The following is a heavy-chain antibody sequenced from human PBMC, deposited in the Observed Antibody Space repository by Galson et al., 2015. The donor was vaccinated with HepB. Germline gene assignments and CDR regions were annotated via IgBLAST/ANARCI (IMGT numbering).Heavy chain of an antibody. CDR1: GDSVSSNSAA. CDR3: AREGPYGSGSSVDY. J-gene: IGHJ4*02. Sequence: CAISGDSVSSNSAAWNWIRQSPSRGLEWLGRTYYRSKWYSDYAVSVKSRITINPDTSKNQFSLQLNSVTPEDTAVYYCAREGPYGSGSSVDYWGQGTLVTVSS. CDR2: TYYRSKWYS. V-gene: IGHV6-1*01. D-gene: IGHD3-10*01.